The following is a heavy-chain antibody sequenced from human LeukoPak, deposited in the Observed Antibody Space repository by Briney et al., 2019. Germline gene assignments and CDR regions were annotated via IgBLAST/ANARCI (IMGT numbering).Heavy chain of an antibody. CDR3: ARADCSSTSCYDY. CDR1: GGSFSGYY. Sequence: PSETLSLTCAVYGGSFSGYYWSWLRQPPGKGLEWIGEINHSGSTNYNPSLKSRVTISVDTSKNQFSLKLSSVTAADTAVYYCARADCSSTSCYDYWGQGTLVTVSS. V-gene: IGHV4-34*01. D-gene: IGHD2-2*01. J-gene: IGHJ4*02. CDR2: INHSGST.